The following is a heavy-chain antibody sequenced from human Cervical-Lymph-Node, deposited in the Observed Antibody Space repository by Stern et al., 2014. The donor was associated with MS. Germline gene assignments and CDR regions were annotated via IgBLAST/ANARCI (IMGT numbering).Heavy chain of an antibody. Sequence: VQLVESGAEVKKPGSSVKVSCKASGGTFSSYAISWVRKAPGQGLEWMGGIIPIFGTANYAQKFQGRDTITADESTSTAYMELSSLRSEDTAVYYCARAELYSGYDRNWFDPWGQGTLVTVSS. V-gene: IGHV1-69*01. J-gene: IGHJ5*02. CDR1: GGTFSSYA. CDR2: IIPIFGTA. CDR3: ARAELYSGYDRNWFDP. D-gene: IGHD5-12*01.